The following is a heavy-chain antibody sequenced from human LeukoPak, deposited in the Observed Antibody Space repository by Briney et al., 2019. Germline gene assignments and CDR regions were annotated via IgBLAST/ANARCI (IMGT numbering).Heavy chain of an antibody. V-gene: IGHV1-46*01. CDR1: GYTFTSYY. D-gene: IGHD3-22*01. CDR2: INPSGGTT. CDR3: ARGSTPSYYYDSSGHFDY. Sequence: ASVKVSCKASGYTFTSYYMHWVRQAPGQGLEWMGIINPSGGTTNYAQKFEGRVTMTRDTSTSTVYMELSSLRSEDTAVYYCARGSTPSYYYDSSGHFDYWGQGTLVTVSS. J-gene: IGHJ4*02.